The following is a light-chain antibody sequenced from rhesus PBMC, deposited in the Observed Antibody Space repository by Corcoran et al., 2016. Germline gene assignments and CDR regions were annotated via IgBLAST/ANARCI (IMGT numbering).Light chain of an antibody. CDR2: KVS. CDR1: QSLVHSDGNTY. Sequence: DVVMTQSPLSLPITPGQPASISCRSSQSLVHSDGNTYLSGYQQKPGQPPRLRIYKVSNRYSGVPDRFSGSGAGADFTLKISRGEAEDVGVYYCGQGTHWPPYSFGQGTKVEIK. J-gene: IGKJ2*01. CDR3: GQGTHWPPYS. V-gene: IGKV2-64*01.